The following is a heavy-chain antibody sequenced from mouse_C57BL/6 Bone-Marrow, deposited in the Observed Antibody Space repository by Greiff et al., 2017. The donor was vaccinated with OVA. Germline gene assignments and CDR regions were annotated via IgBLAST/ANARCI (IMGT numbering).Heavy chain of an antibody. CDR2: IRNKANNHAT. CDR1: GFTFSDAW. CDR3: TRESVYSTAWFAY. Sequence: EVMLVESGGGLVQPGGSMKLSCAASGFTFSDAWMDWVRQSPEKGLEWVAEIRNKANNHATYYAESVKGRFTISRGDSKSSVYLQMNSLRAEDTGIYYCTRESVYSTAWFAYWGQGTLVTVSA. D-gene: IGHD2-5*01. V-gene: IGHV6-6*01. J-gene: IGHJ3*01.